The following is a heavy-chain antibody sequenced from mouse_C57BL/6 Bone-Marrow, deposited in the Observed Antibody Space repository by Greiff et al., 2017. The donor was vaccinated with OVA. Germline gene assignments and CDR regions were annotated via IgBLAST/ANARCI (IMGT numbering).Heavy chain of an antibody. V-gene: IGHV1-75*01. J-gene: IGHJ4*01. CDR2: IFPGSGST. D-gene: IGHD1-1*01. CDR1: GYTFTDYY. Sequence: QSGPELVKPGASVKISCKASGYTFTDYYINWVKQRPGQGLEWVGWIFPGSGSTYYNEKFKGKATLTVDKSSSTAYMLLSSLTSEDSAVYFCFTTVADYYAMDYWGQGTSVTVSS. CDR3: FTTVADYYAMDY.